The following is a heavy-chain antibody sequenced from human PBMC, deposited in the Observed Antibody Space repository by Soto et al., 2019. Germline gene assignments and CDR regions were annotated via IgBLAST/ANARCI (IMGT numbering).Heavy chain of an antibody. V-gene: IGHV4-61*01. CDR3: ARDFAYFDS. Sequence: PSETHSLTYTVSGGYFNSGSYSWSWIRQPPGKGLEWIGYVYHTGRTSYNPSLKSRVSISMDTSKNQFSLNLDSVTAADTAVYFCARDFAYFDSWGQGTLVTVSS. CDR2: VYHTGRT. CDR1: GGYFNSGSYS. D-gene: IGHD3-3*01. J-gene: IGHJ4*02.